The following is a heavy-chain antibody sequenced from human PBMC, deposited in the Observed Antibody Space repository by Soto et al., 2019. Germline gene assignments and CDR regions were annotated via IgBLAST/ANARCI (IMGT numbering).Heavy chain of an antibody. CDR2: INPSGGST. D-gene: IGHD3-10*01. CDR1: GYTFTSYY. V-gene: IGHV1-46*01. Sequence: VSVKVSCRASGYTFTSYYMHSVRQAPGQGLEWMGIINPSGGSTSYAQKFQGRVTMTRDTSTSTVYMELSSLRSEDTAVYYCASPRRPGGSGYYYYGMDVWGQGTTVTVSS. J-gene: IGHJ6*02. CDR3: ASPRRPGGSGYYYYGMDV.